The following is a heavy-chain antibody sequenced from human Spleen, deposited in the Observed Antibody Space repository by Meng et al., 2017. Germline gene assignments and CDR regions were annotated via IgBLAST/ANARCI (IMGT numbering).Heavy chain of an antibody. Sequence: QMQLVQSGSELKQPEATVKVSCKASGYSFTSHVVSWVRQAPGQGLEWMGWINNNTGNPTYAQGFTGRFVFSFDTSVSTAYLQITNLKAEDTTVDYCARGIYNWNFLGQGTLVTVSS. CDR2: INNNTGNP. CDR3: ARGIYNWNF. D-gene: IGHD1-20*01. V-gene: IGHV7-4-1*02. J-gene: IGHJ4*02. CDR1: GYSFTSHV.